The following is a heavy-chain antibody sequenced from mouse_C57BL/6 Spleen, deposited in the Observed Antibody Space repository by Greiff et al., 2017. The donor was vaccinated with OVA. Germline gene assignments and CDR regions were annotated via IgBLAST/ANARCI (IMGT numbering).Heavy chain of an antibody. D-gene: IGHD2-2*01. CDR2: INPNNGGT. Sequence: VQLKQSGPELVKPGASVKISCKASGYTFTDYYMNWVKQSHGKSLEWIGDINPNNGGTSYNQKFKGKATLTVDKSSSTAYMELRSLTSADSAVYYCARYGYGEDYFDYWGQGTTLTVSS. J-gene: IGHJ2*01. CDR3: ARYGYGEDYFDY. V-gene: IGHV1-26*01. CDR1: GYTFTDYY.